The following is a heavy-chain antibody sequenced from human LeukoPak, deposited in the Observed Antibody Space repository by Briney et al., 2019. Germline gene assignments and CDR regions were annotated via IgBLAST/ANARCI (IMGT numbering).Heavy chain of an antibody. CDR3: ATLGSGRNYYMDV. CDR2: ISSSSSYI. J-gene: IGHJ6*03. Sequence: GGSLRLSCAASGFTFSSYSMNWVRQAPGKGLEWVSSISSSSSYIYYADSVKGRFTISRGNAKNSLYLQMNSLRAEDTAVYYCATLGSGRNYYMDVWGKGTTVTISS. CDR1: GFTFSSYS. V-gene: IGHV3-21*01. D-gene: IGHD3-10*01.